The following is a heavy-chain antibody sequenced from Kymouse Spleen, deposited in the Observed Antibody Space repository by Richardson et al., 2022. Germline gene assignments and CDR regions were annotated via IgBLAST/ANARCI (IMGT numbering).Heavy chain of an antibody. CDR1: GGSISSSSYY. J-gene: IGHJ5*02. V-gene: IGHV4-39*01. D-gene: IGHD3-10*01. Sequence: QLQLQESGPGLVKPSETLSLTCTVSGGSISSSSYYWGWIRQPPGKGLEWIGSIYYSGSTYYNPSLKSRVTISVDTSKNQFSLKLSSVTAADTAVYYCARRAGITMVRGVTNWFDPWGQGTLVTVSS. CDR2: IYYSGST. CDR3: ARRAGITMVRGVTNWFDP.